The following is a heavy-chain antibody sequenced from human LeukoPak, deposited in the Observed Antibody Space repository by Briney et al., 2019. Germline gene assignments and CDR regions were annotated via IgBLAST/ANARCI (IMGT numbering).Heavy chain of an antibody. Sequence: GGTLRLSCAASGFIFNNYALSWVRQTPGKGLEWVSYISSSGGTIHYSDSVKGRFTISRDNAKNSLYLQMNSLRAEDTAVYYCVREVRREGDQFDYWGQGTLVTVSS. CDR3: VREVRREGDQFDY. CDR1: GFIFNNYA. CDR2: ISSSGGTI. V-gene: IGHV3-48*03. D-gene: IGHD2-21*01. J-gene: IGHJ4*02.